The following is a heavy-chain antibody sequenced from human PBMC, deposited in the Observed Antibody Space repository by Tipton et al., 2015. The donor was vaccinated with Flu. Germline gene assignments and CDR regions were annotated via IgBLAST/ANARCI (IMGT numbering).Heavy chain of an antibody. Sequence: SLRLSCAASGFTFSSYSMGWVRLAPGKGLEWLSSISSGSDYIFYAGAVKGRFTISRDNAENSLYLQMSSLRAEDTAVYYCARKVPSRHFDFWGQGTLVTVSS. CDR3: ARKVPSRHFDF. J-gene: IGHJ4*02. V-gene: IGHV3-21*01. CDR1: GFTFSSYS. D-gene: IGHD2-2*01. CDR2: ISSGSDYI.